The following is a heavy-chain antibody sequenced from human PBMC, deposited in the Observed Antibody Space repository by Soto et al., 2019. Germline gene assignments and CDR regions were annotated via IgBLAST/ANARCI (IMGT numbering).Heavy chain of an antibody. J-gene: IGHJ6*02. V-gene: IGHV4-39*01. D-gene: IGHD2-2*01. CDR1: GGSISSSSYY. Sequence: QLQLQESGPGLVKPSETLSLTCTVSGGSISSSSYYWGWIRQPPGKGLEWIGSIYYSGSTYYNPSLKSRVTISVDTSKNQFSLKLSSVTAADTAVYYCARHETSSIYYYYYYGMDVWGQGTTVTVSS. CDR3: ARHETSSIYYYYYYGMDV. CDR2: IYYSGST.